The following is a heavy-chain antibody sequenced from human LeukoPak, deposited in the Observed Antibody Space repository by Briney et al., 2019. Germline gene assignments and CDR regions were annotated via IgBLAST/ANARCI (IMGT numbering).Heavy chain of an antibody. D-gene: IGHD4-17*01. CDR1: GYSFTSYW. J-gene: IGHJ5*02. V-gene: IGHV5-51*01. Sequence: GESLKISCKGSGYSFTSYWIGWVRQMPGKGLEWMGIIYPGDSDTRYSPSFQGQVTISADKSISIAYLQWSSLKASDTATYYCARREHDYGDNRVDPWGQGTLVTVSS. CDR3: ARREHDYGDNRVDP. CDR2: IYPGDSDT.